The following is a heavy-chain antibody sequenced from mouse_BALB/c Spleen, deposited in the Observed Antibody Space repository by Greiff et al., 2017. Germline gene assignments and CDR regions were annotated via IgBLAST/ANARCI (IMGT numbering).Heavy chain of an antibody. CDR2: ISSGSSTI. CDR1: GFTFSSFG. Sequence: DVMLVESGGGLVQPGGSRKLSCAASGFTFSSFGMHWVRQAPEKGLEWVAYISSGSSTIYYADTVKGRFTISRDNPKNTLFLQMTSLRSEDTAMYYCARNYPYAMDYWGQGTSVTVSS. V-gene: IGHV5-17*02. D-gene: IGHD1-1*01. CDR3: ARNYPYAMDY. J-gene: IGHJ4*01.